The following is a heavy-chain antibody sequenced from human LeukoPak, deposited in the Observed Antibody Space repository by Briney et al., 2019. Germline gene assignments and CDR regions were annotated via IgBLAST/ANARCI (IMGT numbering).Heavy chain of an antibody. CDR2: IYSSGST. Sequence: SETLSLTCTVSGGSISSGSYYWSWIRQPAGKGLEWIGRIYSSGSTNYNPSLKSRVTISIDTSKNQFSLKLSSVTAAGTAVYYCARQSLGGSGSYEEDYFDYWGQGTLVTVSS. CDR1: GGSISSGSYY. J-gene: IGHJ4*02. D-gene: IGHD3-10*01. CDR3: ARQSLGGSGSYEEDYFDY. V-gene: IGHV4-61*02.